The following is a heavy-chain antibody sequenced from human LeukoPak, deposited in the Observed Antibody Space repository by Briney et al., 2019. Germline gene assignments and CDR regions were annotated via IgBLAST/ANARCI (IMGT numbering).Heavy chain of an antibody. J-gene: IGHJ5*02. CDR2: INSDGSST. CDR3: ARDGYSSSWVNWFDP. D-gene: IGHD6-13*01. Sequence: GGSLSPSYAASGFPFSSYWLHSLRHPPGNGLASVSRINSDGSSTSYADSVKGRFTISRDNAKNTLYLQMNSLRAEDTAVYYCARDGYSSSWVNWFDPWGQGTLVTVSS. V-gene: IGHV3-74*01. CDR1: GFPFSSYW.